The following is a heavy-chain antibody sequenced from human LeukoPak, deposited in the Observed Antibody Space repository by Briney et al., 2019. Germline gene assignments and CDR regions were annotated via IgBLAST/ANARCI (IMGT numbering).Heavy chain of an antibody. CDR1: GFTVSSHS. D-gene: IGHD4/OR15-4a*01. CDR2: IYSDNT. Sequence: GGSLRLSCTVSGFTVSSHSMSWVRQAPGKGLEWVPFIYSDNTHYSDSVKGRFTISRDNSKNTLYLQMNRLRAEDTAVYYCARRAGAYSHPYDYWGQGTLVTVSS. CDR3: ARRAGAYSHPYDY. V-gene: IGHV3-53*01. J-gene: IGHJ4*02.